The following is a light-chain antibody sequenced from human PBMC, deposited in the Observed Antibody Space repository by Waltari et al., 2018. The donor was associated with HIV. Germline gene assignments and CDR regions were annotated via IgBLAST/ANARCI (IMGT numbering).Light chain of an antibody. V-gene: IGLV3-19*01. CDR3: YSRGSNDNHGV. J-gene: IGLJ1*01. Sequence: SELTQDPAVSVALGQTVRITCQGDSLRSYFVSWYQQKPGQAPLLVIYGKNNRSSGIPDRFSGSSSGDTASLTITGAQADDEADYYCYSRGSNDNHGVFGAGTRVTVL. CDR2: GKN. CDR1: SLRSYF.